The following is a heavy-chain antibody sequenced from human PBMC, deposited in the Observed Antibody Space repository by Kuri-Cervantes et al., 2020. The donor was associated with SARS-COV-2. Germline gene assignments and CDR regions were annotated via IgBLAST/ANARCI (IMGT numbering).Heavy chain of an antibody. CDR2: IIPIFGTA. CDR3: ARPSEWGSYRL. J-gene: IGHJ4*02. CDR1: GGTFSSYA. Sequence: SVKVSCKASGGTFSSYAISWVRQAPGQGLEWMGGIIPIFGTANYAQKFQGRVTMTRNTSISTAYMELSSLRSEDTAVYYCARPSEWGSYRLWGQGTLVTVSS. V-gene: IGHV1-69*05. D-gene: IGHD3-16*02.